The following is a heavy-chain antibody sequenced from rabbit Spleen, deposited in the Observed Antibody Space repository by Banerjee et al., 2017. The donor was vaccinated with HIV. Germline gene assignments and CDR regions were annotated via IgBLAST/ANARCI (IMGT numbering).Heavy chain of an antibody. CDR3: ARDGTGGGVLNLYL. V-gene: IGHV1S45*01. CDR1: GFSFSSTYY. D-gene: IGHD7-1*01. CDR2: INTVSGDT. J-gene: IGHJ3*01. Sequence: QEQLVESGGGLVQPEGSLTLTCTASGFSFSSTYYMSWVRQAPGKGLEWIGYINTVSGDTWYASWAKGRFTISKTSSTTVTLQLNSLTAADTATYFCARDGTGGGVLNLYLWGQGTLVTVS.